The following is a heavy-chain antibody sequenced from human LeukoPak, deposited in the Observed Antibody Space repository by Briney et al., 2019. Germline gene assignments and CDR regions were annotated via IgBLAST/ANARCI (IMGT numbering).Heavy chain of an antibody. D-gene: IGHD3-3*01. CDR3: AREPTYYDFWSGYHFMFDP. Sequence: ASVKVSCKASGYTFTSCAMHWVRQAPGQRLEWMGWINAGNGNTKYSQKFQGRVTITGDTSASTAYMELSSLRSEDTAVYYCAREPTYYDFWSGYHFMFDPWGQGTLVTVSS. CDR2: INAGNGNT. V-gene: IGHV1-3*01. J-gene: IGHJ5*02. CDR1: GYTFTSCA.